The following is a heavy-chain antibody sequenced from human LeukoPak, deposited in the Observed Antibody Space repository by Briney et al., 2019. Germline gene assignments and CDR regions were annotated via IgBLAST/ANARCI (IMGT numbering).Heavy chain of an antibody. CDR3: ARVRSSSWFRSAWFDP. CDR1: GFTFSSYW. J-gene: IGHJ5*02. V-gene: IGHV3-74*01. CDR2: INSDGSGT. Sequence: TGGSLRLSCAASGFTFSSYWMHWVRQAPGKGLVWVSRINSDGSGTSYADSVKGRFTISRDNAKNTLYLQMNSLRAEDTAVYYCARVRSSSWFRSAWFDPWGQGTLVTVSS. D-gene: IGHD6-13*01.